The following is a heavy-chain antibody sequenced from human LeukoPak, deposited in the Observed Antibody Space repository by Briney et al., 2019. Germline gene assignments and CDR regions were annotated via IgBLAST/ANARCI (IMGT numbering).Heavy chain of an antibody. CDR3: ARDSSSGWHGEFDY. J-gene: IGHJ4*02. Sequence: GGSLRLSCAASGFTVSSNYMSWVRQAPGKGLEWVSVIYSGGSTYYADSVKGRFTISRDNSKNTLYLQMNSLRAEDTAVYYCARDSSSGWHGEFDYWGQGTLVTVSS. CDR1: GFTVSSNY. V-gene: IGHV3-66*01. CDR2: IYSGGST. D-gene: IGHD6-19*01.